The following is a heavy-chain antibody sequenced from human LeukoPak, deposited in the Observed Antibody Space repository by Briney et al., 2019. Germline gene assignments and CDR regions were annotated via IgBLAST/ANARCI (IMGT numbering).Heavy chain of an antibody. CDR2: IIPIFGTA. V-gene: IGHV1-69*13. CDR3: VRNHRHWFDP. CDR1: GGTFSSYA. Sequence: ASVKVSCKASGGTFSSYAISWVRQAPGQGLEWMGGIIPIFGTANYAQKFQGRVTITADESTSTAYMELSSLRSEDTAVYYCVRNHRHWFDPWGQGTLVTVSS. J-gene: IGHJ5*02.